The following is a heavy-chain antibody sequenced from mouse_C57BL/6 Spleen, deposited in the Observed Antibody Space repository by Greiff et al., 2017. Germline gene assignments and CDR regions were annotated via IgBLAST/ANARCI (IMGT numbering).Heavy chain of an antibody. V-gene: IGHV8-12*01. CDR1: GFSLSTSGMG. Sequence: QVTLKESGPGLLQSSQTLSLTCSFSGFSLSTSGMGVSWIRQPSGKGLEWLAHIYWDDDKRYNPSLKSRLTISKDTSRNQVFLKITSVDTADTATYYCARSITTVAGYFDYWGQGTTLTVSS. CDR2: IYWDDDK. D-gene: IGHD1-1*01. CDR3: ARSITTVAGYFDY. J-gene: IGHJ2*01.